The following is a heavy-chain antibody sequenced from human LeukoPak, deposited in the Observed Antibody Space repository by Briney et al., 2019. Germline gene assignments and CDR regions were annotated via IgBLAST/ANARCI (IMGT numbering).Heavy chain of an antibody. CDR2: ISFDGSNK. Sequence: GTSLRLSCAVSGFTFSGYTMHWVRQAPGMGLEWVAVISFDGSNKYYEDSVKGRFTISRDNSKNTLYLQMNSLRPDDTAIYYCARDTLWEWGQGTLVTVSS. D-gene: IGHD1-26*01. V-gene: IGHV3-30-3*01. CDR3: ARDTLWE. CDR1: GFTFSGYT. J-gene: IGHJ4*02.